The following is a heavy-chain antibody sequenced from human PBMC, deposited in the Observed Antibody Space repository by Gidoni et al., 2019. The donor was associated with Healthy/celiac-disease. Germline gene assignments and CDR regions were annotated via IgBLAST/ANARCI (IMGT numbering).Heavy chain of an antibody. CDR3: ANSYDRIAVADA. V-gene: IGHV3-23*01. Sequence: EVQLLESGGGLVQPGGSLRLSCAASGFTFSIYAMSWVRQAPGKVLECVSAISGSGGSTYYADSVNGRFTISRDNSKNTLYLQMNSLRAEDTAVYYCANSYDRIAVADAWGQGTLVTVSS. J-gene: IGHJ5*02. CDR1: GFTFSIYA. D-gene: IGHD6-19*01. CDR2: ISGSGGST.